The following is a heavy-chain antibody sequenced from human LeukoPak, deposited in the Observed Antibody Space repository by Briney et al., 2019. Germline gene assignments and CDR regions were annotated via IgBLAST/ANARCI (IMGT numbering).Heavy chain of an antibody. V-gene: IGHV3-30*04. CDR1: GFTFSSYA. CDR3: AKGGSGSYSY. Sequence: GGSLRLSCAASGFTFSSYAMHWVRQAPGKGLEWVAVISYDGSNKYYADSVKGRFTISRDNSKNTLYLQMNSLRAEDTAVYYCAKGGSGSYSYWGQGTLVTVSS. D-gene: IGHD3-10*01. CDR2: ISYDGSNK. J-gene: IGHJ4*02.